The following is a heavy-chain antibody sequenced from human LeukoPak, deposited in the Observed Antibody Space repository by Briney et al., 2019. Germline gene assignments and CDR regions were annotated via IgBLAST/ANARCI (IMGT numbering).Heavy chain of an antibody. J-gene: IGHJ5*02. V-gene: IGHV3-66*01. D-gene: IGHD6-19*01. Sequence: PGGSLRLSCEASGFSVRNSYMSWVRQPPGKEPESVSVIYTGGTTFYADSVKGRFTISRDSSKNTLYLQMNSLRAEDTAVYYCARDGPRQEQWLVTWGQGTLVTVSA. CDR2: IYTGGTT. CDR3: ARDGPRQEQWLVT. CDR1: GFSVRNSY.